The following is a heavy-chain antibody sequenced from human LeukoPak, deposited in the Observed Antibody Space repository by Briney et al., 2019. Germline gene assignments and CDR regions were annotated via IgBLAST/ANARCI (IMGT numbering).Heavy chain of an antibody. J-gene: IGHJ1*01. Sequence: SETLSLTCTVSGGSISSGSYYWSWIRQPAGKGLEWIGYIYYSGSTYYNPSLKSRVTISVDTSKNQFSLKLSSVTAADTAVYYCARDKLPGGFQHWGQGTLVTVSS. V-gene: IGHV4-31*03. D-gene: IGHD1-14*01. CDR3: ARDKLPGGFQH. CDR1: GGSISSGSYY. CDR2: IYYSGST.